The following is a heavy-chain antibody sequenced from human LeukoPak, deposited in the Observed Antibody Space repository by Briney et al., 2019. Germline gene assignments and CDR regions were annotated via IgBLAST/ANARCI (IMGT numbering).Heavy chain of an antibody. J-gene: IGHJ4*02. CDR2: INAGNGNT. CDR1: EYTFTDYA. V-gene: IGHV1-3*01. Sequence: GASVKVSCKASEYTFTDYAINWVRQAPGQRLEWMGWINAGNGNTRYSQRFQGRVTITRDTSASTAYMELSSLTSEDTAVYYCAREGHYYDSSGYYSGFDYWGQGTLVTVSS. CDR3: AREGHYYDSSGYYSGFDY. D-gene: IGHD3-22*01.